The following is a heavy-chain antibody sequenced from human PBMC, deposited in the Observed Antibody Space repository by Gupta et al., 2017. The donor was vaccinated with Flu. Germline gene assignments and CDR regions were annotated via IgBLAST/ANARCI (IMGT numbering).Heavy chain of an antibody. J-gene: IGHJ3*02. V-gene: IGHV4-39*02. CDR2: VYHRGTT. CDR3: IGFCSSSSCPRNTFDI. Sequence: QLQLQESGPGLVKPSETLSLICNVSGGSINTTTHYWGYVRQPPGKGLEWIGSVYHRGTTYYNPSLKSRVTISLDMSNNHFSLRLSSVTAADTAVYFCIGFCSSSSCPRNTFDIWGQGTKVTVSS. CDR1: GGSINTTTHY. D-gene: IGHD2-2*01.